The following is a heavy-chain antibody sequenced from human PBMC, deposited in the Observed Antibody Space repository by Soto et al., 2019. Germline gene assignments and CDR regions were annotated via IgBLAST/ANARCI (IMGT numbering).Heavy chain of an antibody. Sequence: QVQLQESGPGLVKPSQTLSLTCTVSGGSISSGGYYWSWIRQHPGKGLEWIGYIYYSGSTYYNPSLKSRVTISVDTSKNQFSLKLSSVTAADTAVYYCASPHAYCGGDCPPAEYFQHWGQGTLVTVSS. CDR1: GGSISSGGYY. D-gene: IGHD2-21*02. J-gene: IGHJ1*01. CDR3: ASPHAYCGGDCPPAEYFQH. V-gene: IGHV4-31*03. CDR2: IYYSGST.